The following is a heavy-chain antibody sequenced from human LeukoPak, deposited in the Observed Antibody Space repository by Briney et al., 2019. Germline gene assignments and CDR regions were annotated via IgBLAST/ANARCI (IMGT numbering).Heavy chain of an antibody. Sequence: SETLSLTCAVYGGSFSGYYWSWIRQPPVKGLEWIGEINHSGSTNYNPSLKSRVTISVDTSKNQFSLKLSSVTAADTAVYYCARARDYYDSSGYYMSDYFDYWGQGTLVTVSS. J-gene: IGHJ4*02. CDR1: GGSFSGYY. CDR2: INHSGST. CDR3: ARARDYYDSSGYYMSDYFDY. D-gene: IGHD3-22*01. V-gene: IGHV4-34*01.